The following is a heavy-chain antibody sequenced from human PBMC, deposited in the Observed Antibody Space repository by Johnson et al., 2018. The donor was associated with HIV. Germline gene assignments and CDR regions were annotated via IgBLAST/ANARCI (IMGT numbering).Heavy chain of an antibody. V-gene: IGHV3-23*04. Sequence: VQLVESGGGLVQPGGSLRLSCAASGFTFSSYAMSWVRQAPGKGLEWVSAISGRGGSTYYADSVKGRFTISRDNSKNTLDLQMNRLRAQDTAVYYCARDWEGYAFDIWGQGTMVTVSS. CDR2: ISGRGGST. CDR3: ARDWEGYAFDI. D-gene: IGHD1-26*01. CDR1: GFTFSSYA. J-gene: IGHJ3*02.